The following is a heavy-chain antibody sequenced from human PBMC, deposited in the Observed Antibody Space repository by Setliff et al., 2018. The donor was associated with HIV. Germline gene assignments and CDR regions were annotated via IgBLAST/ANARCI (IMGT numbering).Heavy chain of an antibody. D-gene: IGHD3-10*01. V-gene: IGHV4-61*09. CDR1: GGYISSGSYY. CDR2: IHTSGST. Sequence: SETLSLTCPVSGGYISSGSYYWSWLRQPAGEGLEWIGHIHTSGSTKYNPSLKSRVTISADTSKNQFSLNLSSVTAAETAVYYCARVGYHGSGRYSFDYWGQGTLVTVSS. CDR3: ARVGYHGSGRYSFDY. J-gene: IGHJ4*02.